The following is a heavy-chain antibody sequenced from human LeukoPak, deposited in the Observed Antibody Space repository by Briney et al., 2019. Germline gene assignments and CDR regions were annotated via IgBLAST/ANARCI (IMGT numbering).Heavy chain of an antibody. V-gene: IGHV4-59*01. Sequence: SETLSLTCTVSGGSISNYYWSWIRQPPGKGLEWIGYIFYTGTTNYNFSLKSRLTISVDTSKNQFPLRLTSVTAADTAVYYCASGSMAPPYLGVFGYWGQGTLVTVSS. CDR1: GGSISNYY. CDR2: IFYTGTT. J-gene: IGHJ4*02. CDR3: ASGSMAPPYLGVFGY. D-gene: IGHD7-27*01.